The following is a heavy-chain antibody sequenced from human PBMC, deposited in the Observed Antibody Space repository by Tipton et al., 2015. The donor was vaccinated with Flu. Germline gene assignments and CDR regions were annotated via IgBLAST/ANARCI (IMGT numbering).Heavy chain of an antibody. Sequence: SLRLSCAASGFSFSNFAMHWVRQAPGKGLEWVALMSYDGTNIQYADSVKGRFTISRDNPENTLYLQMNSLRAEDTAVYYCARGDGPGSYLIDYWGQGTVVTVSS. CDR2: MSYDGTNI. J-gene: IGHJ4*02. V-gene: IGHV3-30-3*01. CDR3: ARGDGPGSYLIDY. CDR1: GFSFSNFA. D-gene: IGHD3-10*01.